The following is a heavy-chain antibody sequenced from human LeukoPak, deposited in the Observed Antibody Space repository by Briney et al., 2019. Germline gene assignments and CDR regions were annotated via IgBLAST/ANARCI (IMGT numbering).Heavy chain of an antibody. D-gene: IGHD2-15*01. CDR3: ARIRGYCSGGSCYYSD. J-gene: IGHJ4*02. Sequence: SGSTLVNPTQTVTLTCSLSGFSLSTSGMCVSRIREPPGKALEWLALIDWDDDKYYSTSLKTRLTISKDTSKNQVVLTMTNMDPVDTATYYCARIRGYCSGGSCYYSDWGQGTLVTVSS. CDR2: IDWDDDK. V-gene: IGHV2-70*01. CDR1: GFSLSTSGMC.